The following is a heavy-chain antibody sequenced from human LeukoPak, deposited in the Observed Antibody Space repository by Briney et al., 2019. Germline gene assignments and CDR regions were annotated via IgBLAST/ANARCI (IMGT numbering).Heavy chain of an antibody. J-gene: IGHJ6*02. CDR2: IYYSGST. Sequence: SETLSLTCTVSGGSISSYYWSWIRQPPGKGLEWIGYIYYSGSTNYNPSLKSRVTISVDTSKNQFSLKLSSVTAADTAVYYCARAHYYGSMNGMDVWGQGTTVTVSS. V-gene: IGHV4-59*01. D-gene: IGHD3-22*01. CDR3: ARAHYYGSMNGMDV. CDR1: GGSISSYY.